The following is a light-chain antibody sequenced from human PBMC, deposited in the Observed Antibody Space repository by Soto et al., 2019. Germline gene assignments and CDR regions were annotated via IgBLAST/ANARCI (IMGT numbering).Light chain of an antibody. CDR3: QQYNNWPPT. CDR2: GAS. CDR1: QSVSSN. Sequence: EIVMTQSPATLSLTPCERATLSCRASQSVSSNLAWYQQKPGQAPRLLIYGASTRATGIPARFSGSGSGTELTLTISSLQSDDFAVYHCQQYNNWPPTFGHGTRLEIK. V-gene: IGKV3-15*01. J-gene: IGKJ5*01.